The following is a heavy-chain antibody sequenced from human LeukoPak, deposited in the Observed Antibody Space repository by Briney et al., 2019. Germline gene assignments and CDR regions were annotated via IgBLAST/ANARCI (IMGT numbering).Heavy chain of an antibody. J-gene: IGHJ6*02. CDR3: AKATTRGYSNYVNYYGMDV. CDR2: ISGSGGST. D-gene: IGHD4-11*01. V-gene: IGHV3-23*01. CDR1: GFTFSSYA. Sequence: GGSLRLSCAASGFTFSSYAMSWVCQAPGKGLEWVSAISGSGGSTYYADSVKGRFTISRDNSKNTLYLQMNSLRAEDTAVYYCAKATTRGYSNYVNYYGMDVWGQGTTVTVSS.